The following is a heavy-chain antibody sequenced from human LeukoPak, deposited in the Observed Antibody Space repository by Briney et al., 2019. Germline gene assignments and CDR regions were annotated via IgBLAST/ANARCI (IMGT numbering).Heavy chain of an antibody. CDR2: ISSSSSTI. V-gene: IGHV3-48*04. J-gene: IGHJ3*02. CDR3: ARGGGYSYGYDAFDI. D-gene: IGHD5-18*01. Sequence: GGSLRLSCAASGFTFSSYSMNWVRQAPGKGLEWVSYISSSSSTIYYADSVKGRFTISRDNAKNSLYLQMNSLRAEDTAVYYCARGGGYSYGYDAFDIWGQGTMVTVSS. CDR1: GFTFSSYS.